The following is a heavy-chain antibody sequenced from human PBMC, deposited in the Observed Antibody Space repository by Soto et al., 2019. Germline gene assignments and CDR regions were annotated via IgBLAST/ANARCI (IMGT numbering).Heavy chain of an antibody. D-gene: IGHD3-22*01. Sequence: QVQPVESGGGVVQPGMSLRLSCAASGFTFSSYGMHWVRQAPGRGLEWVAVVSHDGSNKHYEDSVEGRFTISRDNPTNTVYLQMNSLSAEDTAVYYYDRSGYYVFDYWGQGTLVTVSS. V-gene: IGHV3-30*03. CDR1: GFTFSSYG. CDR3: DRSGYYVFDY. J-gene: IGHJ4*02. CDR2: VSHDGSNK.